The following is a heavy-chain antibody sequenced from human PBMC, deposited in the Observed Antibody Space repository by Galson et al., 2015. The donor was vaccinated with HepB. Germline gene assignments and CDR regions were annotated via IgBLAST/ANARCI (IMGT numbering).Heavy chain of an antibody. Sequence: SLRLSCAASGFTFSSYAMHWVRQAPGKGLEWVAVISHDGSNKYYADSVKGRFTISRDNSKNTLYLQMNSLRAEDTAVYYCARDSSYYDRLRGGFFDIWGQRTMVTVSS. CDR2: ISHDGSNK. CDR1: GFTFSSYA. CDR3: ARDSSYYDRLRGGFFDI. D-gene: IGHD3-22*01. J-gene: IGHJ3*02. V-gene: IGHV3-30-3*01.